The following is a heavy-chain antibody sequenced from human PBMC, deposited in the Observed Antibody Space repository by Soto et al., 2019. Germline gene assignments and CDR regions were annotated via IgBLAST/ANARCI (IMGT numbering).Heavy chain of an antibody. V-gene: IGHV3-11*01. D-gene: IGHD6-19*01. Sequence: QVQLVESGGGLVKPGGSLRLSCAASGFTFSDYYMSWIRQAPGKGLEWVSYISSSGSTIYYADSVKGRFTISRDNAKNSLFLQMNRLRAEDTAGYYCARNHHSCGWYQASYYYGMDVWGQGTTVTVSS. CDR3: ARNHHSCGWYQASYYYGMDV. J-gene: IGHJ6*02. CDR2: ISSSGSTI. CDR1: GFTFSDYY.